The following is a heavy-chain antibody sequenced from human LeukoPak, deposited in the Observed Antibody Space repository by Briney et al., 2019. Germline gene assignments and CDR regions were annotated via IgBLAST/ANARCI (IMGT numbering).Heavy chain of an antibody. D-gene: IGHD4-17*01. CDR2: ISGAGSTT. J-gene: IGHJ4*02. CDR1: GFTFNYYG. V-gene: IGHV3-23*01. Sequence: GGSLRLSCAASGFTFNYYGMSWVRQAPGQELELVAVISGAGSTTSYTDSVKGRFTVSRDNSNNTPYLQMNSLRAEDTAVYYCANEIRPNDYWGQGTLVTVSS. CDR3: ANEIRPNDY.